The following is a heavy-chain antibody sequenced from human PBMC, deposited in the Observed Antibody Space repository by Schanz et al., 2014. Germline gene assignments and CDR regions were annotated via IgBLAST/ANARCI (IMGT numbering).Heavy chain of an antibody. CDR3: ARTTNPFNFDSWPYLDY. CDR2: ISWNSGNI. D-gene: IGHD3-9*01. J-gene: IGHJ4*02. Sequence: EVQLVESGGGLVQPGGSLRLSCAASGFTFSGYAMSWVRQAPGKGLEWVSGISWNSGNIAYADSVKGRFTISRDNSKNTLYLQMNSLRAEDTAVYYCARTTNPFNFDSWPYLDYWGQGTLVTVSS. CDR1: GFTFSGYA. V-gene: IGHV3-23*04.